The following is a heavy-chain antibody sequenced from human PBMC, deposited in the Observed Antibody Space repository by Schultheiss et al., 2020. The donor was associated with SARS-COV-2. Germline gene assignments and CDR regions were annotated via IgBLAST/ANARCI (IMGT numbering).Heavy chain of an antibody. J-gene: IGHJ4*02. D-gene: IGHD4-17*01. CDR2: INPNSGGT. V-gene: IGHV1-2*02. CDR3: ARGVTPRYNGDPHY. CDR1: GYTFTSYY. Sequence: ASVKVSCKASGYTFTSYYMHWVRQAPGQGLEWMGWINPNSGGTNYAQKFQGRITMARDTSISTAYMELTSLTSDDTAVYYCARGVTPRYNGDPHYWGQGTLVTVSS.